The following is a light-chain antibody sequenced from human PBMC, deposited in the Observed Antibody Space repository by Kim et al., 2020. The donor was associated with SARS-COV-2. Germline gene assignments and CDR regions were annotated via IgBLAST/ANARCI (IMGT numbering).Light chain of an antibody. CDR1: QGIGTS. V-gene: IGKV1-13*02. CDR3: QQFQSFPPT. CDR2: GTS. J-gene: IGKJ1*01. Sequence: AIQLTQSPSSLSESVGDRVTITGRASQGIGTSLAWYRQRPGKAPQLLMEGTSTLGSGVPSGFTGSRSGTHFILNISSLQPEDIAAYYCQQFQSFPPTLGQGTKVDIK.